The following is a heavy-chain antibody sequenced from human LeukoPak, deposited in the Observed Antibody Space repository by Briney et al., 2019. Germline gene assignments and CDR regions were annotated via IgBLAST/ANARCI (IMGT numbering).Heavy chain of an antibody. D-gene: IGHD3-10*01. Sequence: PGGSLRLSCAASGFTFSSSAMSWVRQAPGKGLEWVSSIGGSGGSTYYADSVKGRSTISRDTSKNTLYLQMNSLRAEDTAVYYCAKYRGFGDSYDSWGQGTLVTVSS. V-gene: IGHV3-23*01. J-gene: IGHJ4*02. CDR1: GFTFSSSA. CDR3: AKYRGFGDSYDS. CDR2: IGGSGGST.